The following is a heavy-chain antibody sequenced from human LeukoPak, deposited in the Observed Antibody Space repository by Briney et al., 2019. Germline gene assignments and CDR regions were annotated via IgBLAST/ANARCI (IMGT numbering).Heavy chain of an antibody. V-gene: IGHV4-4*07. J-gene: IGHJ4*02. D-gene: IGHD3-22*01. CDR1: GGSISGYY. CDR2: IYTSGST. CDR3: AKLRRYYYDSSGPTVDY. Sequence: SETLSLTCTVSGGSISGYYWSWIRQPAGKGLEWIGRIYTSGSTNYNPSLKSRVTVSVDTSKNQFSLKLSSVTAADTAVYYCAKLRRYYYDSSGPTVDYWGQGTLVTVSS.